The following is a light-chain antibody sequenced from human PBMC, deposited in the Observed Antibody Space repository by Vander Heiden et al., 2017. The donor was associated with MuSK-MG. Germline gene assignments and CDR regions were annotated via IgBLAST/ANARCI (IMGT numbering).Light chain of an antibody. CDR3: QQSYSTPPT. CDR1: QSISSY. V-gene: IGKV1-39*01. CDR2: AAS. Sequence: DIQMIQSPSSLSASVGDRVTITCRASQSISSYLNWYQQKPGKAPKLLIYAASSLQSGVPSRFSGSGSGTDFTLTISSLQPEDFATYYCQQSYSTPPTFGRGTKVEIK. J-gene: IGKJ1*01.